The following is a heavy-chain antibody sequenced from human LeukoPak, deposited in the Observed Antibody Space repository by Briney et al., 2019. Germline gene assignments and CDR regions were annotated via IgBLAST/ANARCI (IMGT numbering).Heavy chain of an antibody. J-gene: IGHJ4*02. V-gene: IGHV4-34*01. CDR1: GGSFSGYY. CDR2: INHSGST. Sequence: SETLSLTCAVYGGSFSGYYWSWIRQPPGKGLEWIGEINHSGSTNYNPSLKRRVTISVDTSKNQFSLKLSSVTAADTAVYYCARRTVTSRLDYWGQGTLVTVSS. CDR3: ARRTVTSRLDY. D-gene: IGHD4-17*01.